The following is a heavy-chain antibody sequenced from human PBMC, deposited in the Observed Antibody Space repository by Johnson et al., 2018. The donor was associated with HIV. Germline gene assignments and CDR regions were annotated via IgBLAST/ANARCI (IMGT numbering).Heavy chain of an antibody. J-gene: IGHJ3*02. CDR1: GFTVSSSY. Sequence: VQLVESGGGVVRPGGSLRLSCAASGFTVSSSYMSWIRQAPGKGLEWVSVMYSGGSPYYAESVRGRFTISRDNAKNTLYLEMNSLRAEDTAVYYCARYGSSSVGGHDAFDIWGQGTMVTVSS. CDR3: ARYGSSSVGGHDAFDI. CDR2: MYSGGSP. D-gene: IGHD6-6*01. V-gene: IGHV3-66*01.